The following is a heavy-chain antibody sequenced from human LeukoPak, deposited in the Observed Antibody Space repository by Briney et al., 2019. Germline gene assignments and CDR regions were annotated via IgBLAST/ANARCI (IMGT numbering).Heavy chain of an antibody. CDR1: GFTFSSYD. J-gene: IGHJ4*02. D-gene: IGHD6-19*01. V-gene: IGHV3-30*18. CDR2: ISYDGSNK. Sequence: GKSLRLSCAASGFTFSSYDMHWVRQAPGKGLEWVAVISYDGSNKYYADSVKGRVTISRDNSKNTLYLQMNSLRAEDTAMYYYVKDRHYSSSIMGIWGQGTLVTVSS. CDR3: VKDRHYSSSIMGI.